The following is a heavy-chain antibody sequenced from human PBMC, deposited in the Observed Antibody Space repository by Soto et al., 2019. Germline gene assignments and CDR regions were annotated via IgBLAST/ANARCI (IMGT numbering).Heavy chain of an antibody. CDR3: ARDGVKWELDY. J-gene: IGHJ4*02. CDR1: GFTFSSYS. CDR2: ISSSSSYI. V-gene: IGHV3-21*01. Sequence: GESLKISCAASGFTFSSYSMNWVRQAPGKGLEWVSSISSSSSYIYYADSVKGRVTISRDNAKNSLYLQMNSLRAEDTAVYYCARDGVKWELDYWGQGTLVTVSS. D-gene: IGHD1-26*01.